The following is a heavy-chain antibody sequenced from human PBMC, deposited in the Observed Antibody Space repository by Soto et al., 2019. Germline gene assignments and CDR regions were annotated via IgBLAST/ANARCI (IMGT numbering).Heavy chain of an antibody. CDR3: ARGGYCTNGVCYSWFDP. Sequence: ASVKVSCKASGYTFTSYYMNWVRQAPGQGLEWLGIINPSGGSTSYAQKLQGRVTMTRDTSTSTVYMELSSLRSEDTAVYYCARGGYCTNGVCYSWFDPWGQGTLVTVSS. CDR2: INPSGGST. V-gene: IGHV1-46*01. J-gene: IGHJ5*02. D-gene: IGHD2-8*01. CDR1: GYTFTSYY.